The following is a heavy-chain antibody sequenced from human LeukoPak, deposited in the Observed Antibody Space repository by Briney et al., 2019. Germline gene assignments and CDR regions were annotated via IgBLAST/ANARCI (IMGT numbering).Heavy chain of an antibody. J-gene: IGHJ6*03. CDR2: INHSGST. CDR3: ARQPLPYYDFWSGPGDYYYYMDV. CDR1: GGFFSGYY. D-gene: IGHD3-3*01. V-gene: IGHV4-34*01. Sequence: SETLSLTCAVYGGFFSGYYWSWIRQPPGKGLEWIGEINHSGSTNYNPSIKSRVTISVDTSKNQFSLKLSSVTAADTAVYYCARQPLPYYDFWSGPGDYYYYMDVWGKGTTVTVSS.